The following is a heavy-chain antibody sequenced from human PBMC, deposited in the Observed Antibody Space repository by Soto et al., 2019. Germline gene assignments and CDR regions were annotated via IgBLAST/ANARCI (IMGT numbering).Heavy chain of an antibody. CDR2: ILDSGNA. D-gene: IGHD4-4*01. Sequence: QVQLQESGPGLVKPSETLSLTCTVSGGSINSYCWSWIRQPPGKGLEWIAYILDSGNANYNPSLKSRVTISVDTSKNQFSLKLTSATAADTAVEYCARHRRTTVAKFYFDNWGQGALVTVSS. J-gene: IGHJ4*02. CDR1: GGSINSYC. CDR3: ARHRRTTVAKFYFDN. V-gene: IGHV4-59*08.